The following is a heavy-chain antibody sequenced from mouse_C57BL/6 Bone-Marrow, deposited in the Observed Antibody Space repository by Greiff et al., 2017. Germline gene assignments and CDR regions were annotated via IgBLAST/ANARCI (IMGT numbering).Heavy chain of an antibody. CDR3: TRYYGSSTGKDYFDY. J-gene: IGHJ2*01. Sequence: EVMLVESGGGLVQPGGSMKLSCAASGFTFSDAWMDWVRQSPEKGLEWVAEIRNKANNHATYYAESVKGRFTISRDNSKSSVYLQMNSLRAEDTGIYYSTRYYGSSTGKDYFDYWGQGTTLTVSS. CDR1: GFTFSDAW. D-gene: IGHD1-1*01. CDR2: IRNKANNHAT. V-gene: IGHV6-6*01.